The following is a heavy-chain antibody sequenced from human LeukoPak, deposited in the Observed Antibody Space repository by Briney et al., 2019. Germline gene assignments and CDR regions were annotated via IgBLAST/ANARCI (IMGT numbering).Heavy chain of an antibody. CDR1: GYTLTELS. J-gene: IGHJ4*02. Sequence: GASVKVSCKVSGYTLTELSMHWVRQAPGKGLEWMGGFDPEDGETIYAQRFQGRVTTTEDTSTDTAYMELSSLRSEDTAMYYCATLAPTRYSSGWYLSRFDCCGQGTLVTVSS. V-gene: IGHV1-24*01. CDR2: FDPEDGET. D-gene: IGHD6-19*01. CDR3: ATLAPTRYSSGWYLSRFDC.